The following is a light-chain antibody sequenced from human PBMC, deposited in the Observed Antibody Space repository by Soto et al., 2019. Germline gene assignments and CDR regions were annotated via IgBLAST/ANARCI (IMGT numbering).Light chain of an antibody. Sequence: EIVLTQSPGTLSLSPGERATLSCRASQSVSSSYLAWYQQQPGQAPRLLIYGASSRATGIPDRFSGSGSGTDFTLTISRLEPEDFAVYYCRLYGSSLWTFGQGTKVDIK. CDR2: GAS. CDR1: QSVSSSY. J-gene: IGKJ1*01. CDR3: RLYGSSLWT. V-gene: IGKV3-20*01.